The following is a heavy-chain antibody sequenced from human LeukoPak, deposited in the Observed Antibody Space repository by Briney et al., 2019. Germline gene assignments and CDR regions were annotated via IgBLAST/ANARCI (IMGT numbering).Heavy chain of an antibody. J-gene: IGHJ4*02. CDR2: INTNTGNP. CDR3: ARMGSRGWSRRKIYYFDY. Sequence: GASVKVSCKASGYTFASYAMNWVRQAPGQGLEWMGWINTNTGNPTYAQGFTGRFVFSLDTSVSTAYLQISSLKAEDTAVYYCARMGSRGWSRRKIYYFDYWGQGTLVTVSS. CDR1: GYTFASYA. V-gene: IGHV7-4-1*02. D-gene: IGHD6-19*01.